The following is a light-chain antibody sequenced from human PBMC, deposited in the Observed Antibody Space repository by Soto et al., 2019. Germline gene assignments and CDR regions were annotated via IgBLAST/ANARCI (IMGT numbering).Light chain of an antibody. J-gene: IGKJ4*01. CDR1: QGISNS. CDR2: AAS. CDR3: QKYNSAPLT. Sequence: DIQMTQSPSSLSASVGDRVTITCRASQGISNSLAWYQQRPGKVPKLLIYAASTLQSGVPSRFSGSGSGTDFSLTISSLQPEDVASYYCQKYNSAPLTFGRGSKVEIK. V-gene: IGKV1-27*01.